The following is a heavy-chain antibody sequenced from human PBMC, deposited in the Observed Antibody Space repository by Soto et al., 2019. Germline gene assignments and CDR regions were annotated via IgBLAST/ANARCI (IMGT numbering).Heavy chain of an antibody. CDR3: ARDRRGYSYAAYYYYGMDV. V-gene: IGHV1-69*13. Sequence: ASVKVSCKASGGTFSSYAISWVRQAPGQGLEGMGGIITIFGTAKYAQKFQGRVTITADESTSTAYMELSSLRSEDTAVYYCARDRRGYSYAAYYYYGMDVWGQGTTVTVSS. J-gene: IGHJ6*02. D-gene: IGHD5-18*01. CDR1: GGTFSSYA. CDR2: IITIFGTA.